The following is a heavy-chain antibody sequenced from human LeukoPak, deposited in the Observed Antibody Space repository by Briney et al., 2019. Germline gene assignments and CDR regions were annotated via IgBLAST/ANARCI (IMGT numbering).Heavy chain of an antibody. CDR1: GYTFTSYG. D-gene: IGHD6-19*01. J-gene: IGHJ4*02. CDR3: ARDSERASSGWYMAWIQED. V-gene: IGHV1-18*01. Sequence: VSVKASCKASGYTFTSYGISWVRQAPGQGLEWMGWISAYNGNTNYAQKLQGRVTMTTDTSTSTAYMELRSLRSDDTAVYYCARDSERASSGWYMAWIQEDWGQGTLVTVSS. CDR2: ISAYNGNT.